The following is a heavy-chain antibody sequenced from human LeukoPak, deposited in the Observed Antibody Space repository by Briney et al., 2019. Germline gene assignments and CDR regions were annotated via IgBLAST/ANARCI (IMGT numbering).Heavy chain of an antibody. CDR1: GFTFSDYY. J-gene: IGHJ3*02. V-gene: IGHV3-11*06. Sequence: GWSLRLSCAASGFTFSDYYMSWIRQAPGKGRDWVSDISSSSTYTNYADSVKGRFTISRDNARNSLYLQMNSLRAEDTAVYYCARVWSTVTPSAFDIWGQGTMVTVSS. CDR3: ARVWSTVTPSAFDI. D-gene: IGHD4-17*01. CDR2: ISSSSTYT.